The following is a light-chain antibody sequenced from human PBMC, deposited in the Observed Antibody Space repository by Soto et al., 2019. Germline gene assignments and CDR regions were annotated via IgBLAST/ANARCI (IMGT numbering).Light chain of an antibody. V-gene: IGLV2-23*02. Sequence: QSALTQPRSVSGSPGQSVTFSCTGTSSDVGRYNLVSWYQHHPGKAPKVVIYEATKRPSGVSGRFSGSKSGNTASLTISGLQADDEAHYYCCSYGGFSTFVIFGGGTQLTVL. CDR1: SSDVGRYNL. J-gene: IGLJ2*01. CDR2: EAT. CDR3: CSYGGFSTFVI.